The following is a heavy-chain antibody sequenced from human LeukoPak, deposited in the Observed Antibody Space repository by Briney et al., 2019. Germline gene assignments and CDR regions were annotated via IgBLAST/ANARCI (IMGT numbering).Heavy chain of an antibody. V-gene: IGHV4-39*01. CDR1: GGSISSSSYY. CDR2: IYYSGST. D-gene: IGHD3-9*01. J-gene: IGHJ4*02. Sequence: SETLSLTCTVSGGSISSSSYYWGWIRQPPGTGLEWIGSIYYSGSTYYNPSLKSRVSISVHTSKNQFSLKLRSVTAADTAVYYCARGRWVNFDWLSTFDYWGQGTLVTVSS. CDR3: ARGRWVNFDWLSTFDY.